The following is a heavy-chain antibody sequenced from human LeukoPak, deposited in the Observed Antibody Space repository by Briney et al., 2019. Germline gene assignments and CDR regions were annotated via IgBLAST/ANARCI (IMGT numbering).Heavy chain of an antibody. CDR2: ISYDGSNK. D-gene: IGHD5-18*01. CDR3: ASRGYSYGYGDY. Sequence: GGSLRLFCAASGFTFSSYAMHWVRQAPGKGLVWVAVISYDGSNKYYADSVKGRFTISRDNSKNTLYLQMNSLRAEDTAVYYCASRGYSYGYGDYWGQGTLVTVSS. CDR1: GFTFSSYA. J-gene: IGHJ4*02. V-gene: IGHV3-30-3*01.